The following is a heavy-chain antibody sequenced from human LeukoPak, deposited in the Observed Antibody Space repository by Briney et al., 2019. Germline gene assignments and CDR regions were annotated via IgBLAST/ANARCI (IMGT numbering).Heavy chain of an antibody. CDR2: IYTSGST. J-gene: IGHJ6*02. D-gene: IGHD3-3*01. V-gene: IGHV4-4*07. Sequence: SETLSLTCTVSGGSISSYYWSWIRQPAGKGLEWIGRIYTSGSTNYNPSLKSRVTMSVDTSKNQFSLKLSSVTAADTAVYYCARTRTIFGGGYYYYSGMDVWGQGTTVTVSS. CDR3: ARTRTIFGGGYYYYSGMDV. CDR1: GGSISSYY.